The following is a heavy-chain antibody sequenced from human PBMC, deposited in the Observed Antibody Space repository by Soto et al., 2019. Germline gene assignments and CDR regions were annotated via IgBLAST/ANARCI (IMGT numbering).Heavy chain of an antibody. Sequence: EVQLVESGGGSATPGGSLRLSCAASGFIFRNDWMNWVRQAPGKGLEWVARIKTKIDGGTTDYAAPVKGRFFISRDDSQNTLFLQMNSLQTEDTAVYYCMTNADINGRGHWGQGTLVTVAP. D-gene: IGHD2-8*01. J-gene: IGHJ4*02. V-gene: IGHV3-15*01. CDR2: IKTKIDGGTT. CDR1: GFIFRNDW. CDR3: MTNADINGRGH.